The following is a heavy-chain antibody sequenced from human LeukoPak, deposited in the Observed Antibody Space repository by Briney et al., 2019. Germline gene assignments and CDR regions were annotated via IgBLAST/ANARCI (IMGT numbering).Heavy chain of an antibody. Sequence: GGSLRLSCAASGFTFSSYNMNWVCQAPGKGLEWVSYISSSSSTIYYADSVKGRFTISRDNAKNSLYLQMNSLRAEDTAVYYCARAAASEAVAGGWFDPWGQGTLVTVSS. D-gene: IGHD6-19*01. V-gene: IGHV3-48*04. CDR2: ISSSSSTI. CDR3: ARAAASEAVAGGWFDP. CDR1: GFTFSSYN. J-gene: IGHJ5*02.